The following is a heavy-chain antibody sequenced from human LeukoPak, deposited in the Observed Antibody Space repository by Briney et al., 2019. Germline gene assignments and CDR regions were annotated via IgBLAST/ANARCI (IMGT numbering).Heavy chain of an antibody. D-gene: IGHD2-2*01. J-gene: IGHJ6*03. CDR3: AIHYYQLPAMDV. V-gene: IGHV3-7*01. CDR2: IKQDGSEK. CDR1: GFTFSSYW. Sequence: GGSLRLSCAASGFTFSSYWMTWVRQAPGKGLEWVANIKQDGSEKYYVDSVKGRFTISRDNAKNSLYLQMNSLRAEDTAVYYCAIHYYQLPAMDVWGKGTTVTVSS.